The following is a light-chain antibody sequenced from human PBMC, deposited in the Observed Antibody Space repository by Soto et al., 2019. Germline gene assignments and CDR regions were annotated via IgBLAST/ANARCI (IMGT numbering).Light chain of an antibody. CDR1: QGISSY. CDR3: QQYYSYPRT. J-gene: IGKJ4*01. Sequence: IRMTQSPSSFSASTGDRVTITCRASQGISSYLAWYQQKPGKAPKLLIYAASTLQSGVPSRFSGSGSGTDFTLTISCLQSEDFATYYCQQYYSYPRTFGGGTKVDIK. V-gene: IGKV1-8*01. CDR2: AAS.